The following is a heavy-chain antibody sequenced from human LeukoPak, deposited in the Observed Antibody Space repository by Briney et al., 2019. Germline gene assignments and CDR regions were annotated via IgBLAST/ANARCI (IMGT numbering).Heavy chain of an antibody. D-gene: IGHD3-3*01. CDR2: IIPILGIA. Sequence: GASVKVSCKASGGTFSSYAISWVRQAPGQGLEWMGRIIPILGIANYAQKFQGRVTITADKSTSTAYMELSSLRSEDTAVYYCARGPAVRFLEWYGAYYFDYWGQGTLVTVSS. CDR1: GGTFSSYA. CDR3: ARGPAVRFLEWYGAYYFDY. J-gene: IGHJ4*02. V-gene: IGHV1-69*04.